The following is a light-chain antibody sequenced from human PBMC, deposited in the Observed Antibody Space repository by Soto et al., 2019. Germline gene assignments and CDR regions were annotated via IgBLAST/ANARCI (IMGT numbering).Light chain of an antibody. CDR1: QSISSW. J-gene: IGKJ1*01. Sequence: DIKMTQSPSTLSASVGDTVTITCRASQSISSWLAWYQQKPGKAPKLMIYKASTLKSGVPSRFSGSGSGTECTLTISSLQPDDVATYYCQHYNSYAETLGEGTKVDIK. CDR2: KAS. CDR3: QHYNSYAET. V-gene: IGKV1-5*03.